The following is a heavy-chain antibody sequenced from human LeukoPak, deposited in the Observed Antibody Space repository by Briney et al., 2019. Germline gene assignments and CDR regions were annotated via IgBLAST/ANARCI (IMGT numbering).Heavy chain of an antibody. CDR1: DYXFTSYG. D-gene: IGHD4-11*01. CDR2: ISTYYGNT. J-gene: IGHJ6*02. V-gene: IGHV1-18*01. CDR3: ARSDYRNYYYYGMDV. Sequence: VASVKVSCKASDYXFTSYGMNWVRQAPGQGLEWMGWISTYYGNTNYAQKLQGRVTMTTDPSTSTAYMELRSLRSDDTAVYYCARSDYRNYYYYGMDVWGQGTTVTVSS.